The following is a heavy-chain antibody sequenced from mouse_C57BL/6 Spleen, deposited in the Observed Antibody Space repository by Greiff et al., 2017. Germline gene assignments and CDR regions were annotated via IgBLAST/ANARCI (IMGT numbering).Heavy chain of an antibody. V-gene: IGHV3-6*01. Sequence: VQLQQSGPGLVKPSQSLSLTCSVTGYSITSGYYWNWIRQFPGNKLEWMGYISYDGSNNYNPSLKNRTSITRDTSKNQCFLKLNSVTTEDTATYYCALYYGSSPFDYWGQGATLTVAS. CDR3: ALYYGSSPFDY. CDR2: ISYDGSN. J-gene: IGHJ2*01. CDR1: GYSITSGYY. D-gene: IGHD1-1*01.